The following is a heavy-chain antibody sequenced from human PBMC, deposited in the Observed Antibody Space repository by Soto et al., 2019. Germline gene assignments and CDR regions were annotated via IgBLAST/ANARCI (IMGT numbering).Heavy chain of an antibody. CDR2: IYYSGST. Sequence: SETLPLTCTVSGGSISSYYWSCIRQPPGKGLEWIGYIYYSGSTNYNPSLKSRVTISVDTSKNQFSLKLSSVTAADTAVYYCAREDFGTGTTDYWGQGTLVTVSS. V-gene: IGHV4-59*01. CDR3: AREDFGTGTTDY. D-gene: IGHD1-1*01. CDR1: GGSISSYY. J-gene: IGHJ4*02.